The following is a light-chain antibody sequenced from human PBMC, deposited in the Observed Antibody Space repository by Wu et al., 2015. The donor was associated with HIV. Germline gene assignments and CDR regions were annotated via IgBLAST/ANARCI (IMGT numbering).Light chain of an antibody. J-gene: IGKJ4*01. CDR2: DAS. V-gene: IGKV3-11*01. Sequence: EIVLTQSPATLSLSPGERATLSCRASPSVSSYLAWYQQKPGQAPRLLIYDASNRATGIPARFSGSGSGTDFTLTISSLEPEDFAVYYCQQRSNWPRLTFGGGTKVEIK. CDR3: QQRSNWPRLT. CDR1: PSVSSY.